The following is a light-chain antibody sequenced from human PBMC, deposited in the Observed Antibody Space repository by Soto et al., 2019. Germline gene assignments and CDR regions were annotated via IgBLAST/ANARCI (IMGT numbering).Light chain of an antibody. J-gene: IGKJ2*01. Sequence: DVQMTQSPSSLSASVGDRVTITCRASRDISSSLAWYQQKPGKVPKLLIYAASTLHSGVQSRFSGSGSGTFFTLTINSLQPEDVATYYCQKYHSAPNTFGRGTRLEIK. CDR2: AAS. CDR1: RDISSS. V-gene: IGKV1-27*01. CDR3: QKYHSAPNT.